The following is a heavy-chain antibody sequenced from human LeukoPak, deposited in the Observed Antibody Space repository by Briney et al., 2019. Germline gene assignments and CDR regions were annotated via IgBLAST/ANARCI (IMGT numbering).Heavy chain of an antibody. CDR3: ARWMVSDFDY. Sequence: PSETLSLTCTVSGGSISSYYWSWIRQPPGKGLEWIGYIYYSGSTNYNPSLKSRVTISVDTFKNQFSLKLSSVTAADTAVYYCARWMVSDFDYWGQGNLVTVSS. V-gene: IGHV4-59*01. CDR2: IYYSGST. J-gene: IGHJ4*02. D-gene: IGHD3-10*01. CDR1: GGSISSYY.